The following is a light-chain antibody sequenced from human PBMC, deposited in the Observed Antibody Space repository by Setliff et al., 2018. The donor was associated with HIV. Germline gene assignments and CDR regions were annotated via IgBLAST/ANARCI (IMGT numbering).Light chain of an antibody. Sequence: QSVLTQPPSVSGAPGQRVTISCTGSSSNVGAGYDVHWFQQLPGAAPKTLIYGNTNRPSGVPDRFSGSKSGTSASRAITGLQAEDEGDYYCFSYKSSNTLVFGGGTKVTVL. CDR2: GNT. V-gene: IGLV1-40*01. CDR1: SSNVGAGYD. J-gene: IGLJ3*02. CDR3: FSYKSSNTLV.